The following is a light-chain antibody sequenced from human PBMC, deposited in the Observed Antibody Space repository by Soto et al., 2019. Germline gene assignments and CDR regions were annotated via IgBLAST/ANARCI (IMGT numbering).Light chain of an antibody. CDR3: QQYGSSPTWT. CDR1: QRVNNY. J-gene: IGKJ1*01. CDR2: GAS. V-gene: IGKV3-20*01. Sequence: EIVLTQSPSTLSFSPVERATLSFIASQRVNNYLAWYQQKPGQAPRLLIYGASSRATGVPDRFSGSGSGTDFTLTISRLEPEDFAVYYCQQYGSSPTWTFGQGTKVDIK.